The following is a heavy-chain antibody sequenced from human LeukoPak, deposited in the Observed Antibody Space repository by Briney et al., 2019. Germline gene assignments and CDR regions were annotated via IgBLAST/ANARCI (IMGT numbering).Heavy chain of an antibody. CDR3: ARGDFWSSYYDYYYGMDV. CDR1: GFIFSSYW. Sequence: QSGGSLRLSCAASGFIFSSYWMHWVRQAPGKGLVWVSRINSDGSSTSYADSVKGRFTISRDNAKNTLYVQMNSLRAEDTAVYYCARGDFWSSYYDYYYGMDVWGQGTTVTVSS. D-gene: IGHD3-3*01. CDR2: INSDGSST. J-gene: IGHJ6*02. V-gene: IGHV3-74*01.